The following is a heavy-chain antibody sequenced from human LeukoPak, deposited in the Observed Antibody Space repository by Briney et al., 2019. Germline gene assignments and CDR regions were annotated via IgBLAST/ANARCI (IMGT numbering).Heavy chain of an antibody. CDR2: ISYDGSNK. Sequence: GGSLRLSCAASGFKFSSYGMHWVRQAPGKGLEWVAVISYDGSNKYYADSVKGRFTISRDNSKNTLYLQMNSLRAEDTAVYYCAKVGRDGYIGADDAFDIWGQGTMVTVSS. CDR1: GFKFSSYG. V-gene: IGHV3-30*18. J-gene: IGHJ3*02. CDR3: AKVGRDGYIGADDAFDI. D-gene: IGHD5-24*01.